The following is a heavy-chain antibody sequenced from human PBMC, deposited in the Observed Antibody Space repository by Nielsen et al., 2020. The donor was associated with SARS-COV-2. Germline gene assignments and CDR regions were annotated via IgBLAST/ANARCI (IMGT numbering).Heavy chain of an antibody. Sequence: SETLSLICAVYGGSFSGHYWSWIRQPPGKGLEWIGHIFNTGSTSYNPSLRSRVTILVDTSKNHFSLKLTSVTAADTAVYYCARDRWQQLVPTYWGQGTLVTVSS. CDR2: IFNTGST. D-gene: IGHD6-13*01. V-gene: IGHV4-59*11. CDR3: ARDRWQQLVPTY. J-gene: IGHJ4*02. CDR1: GGSFSGHY.